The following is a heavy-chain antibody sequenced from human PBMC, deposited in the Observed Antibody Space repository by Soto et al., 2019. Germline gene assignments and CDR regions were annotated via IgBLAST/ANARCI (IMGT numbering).Heavy chain of an antibody. CDR3: ASGSLLEDSSGYYSHGWFDP. CDR1: GGTFSSYA. J-gene: IGHJ5*02. Sequence: QVQLVQSGAEVKKPGSSVKVSCKASGGTFSSYAISWVRQAPGQGLEWMGGIIPIFGTANYAQKFQGRVTITADESTGTAYMELSSLRSEDTAVYYCASGSLLEDSSGYYSHGWFDPWGQGTLVTVSS. D-gene: IGHD3-22*01. V-gene: IGHV1-69*01. CDR2: IIPIFGTA.